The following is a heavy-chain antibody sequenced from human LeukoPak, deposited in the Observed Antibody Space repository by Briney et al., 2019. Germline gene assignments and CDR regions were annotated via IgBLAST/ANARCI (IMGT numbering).Heavy chain of an antibody. V-gene: IGHV4-34*01. CDR2: INHGGST. CDR1: GGSFSGHY. Sequence: SETLSLTCAVSGGSFSGHYWNWIRQPPGKGLEWIGEINHGGSTNYNPSLKSRVTISVDTSQNQFSLRLSSVTAADTAVYYCARGRYVATRGGAAAGFLDYWGQGTLVTVST. CDR3: ARGRYVATRGGAAAGFLDY. J-gene: IGHJ4*02. D-gene: IGHD6-13*01.